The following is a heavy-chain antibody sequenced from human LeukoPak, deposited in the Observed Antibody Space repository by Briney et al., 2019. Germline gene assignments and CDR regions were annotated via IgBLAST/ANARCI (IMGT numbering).Heavy chain of an antibody. Sequence: SVKVSCKASGGTFSSYAISWVRQAPGQGLEWMGRIIPILGIANYAQKFQGRATITADKSTGTAYMELSSLRSEDTAVYYCAREGRDSSGQLIYYFDYWGQGTLVTVSS. CDR3: AREGRDSSGQLIYYFDY. D-gene: IGHD3-22*01. V-gene: IGHV1-69*04. CDR1: GGTFSSYA. CDR2: IIPILGIA. J-gene: IGHJ4*02.